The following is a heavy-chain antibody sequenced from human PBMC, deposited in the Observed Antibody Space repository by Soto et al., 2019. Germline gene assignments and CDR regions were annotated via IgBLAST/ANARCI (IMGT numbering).Heavy chain of an antibody. CDR3: ARLPSRHLVDY. D-gene: IGHD3-3*02. J-gene: IGHJ4*02. CDR1: GSSINSSGYY. CDR2: MFYGVST. Sequence: SETLSLTCTVSGSSINSSGYYWGWIRQPPGKGLEWIGSMFYGVSTYYNPSLKSRVTVSVDTSKNQFSLNLRSVTAADTAVYYCARLPSRHLVDYWGQGTLVTVYS. V-gene: IGHV4-39*01.